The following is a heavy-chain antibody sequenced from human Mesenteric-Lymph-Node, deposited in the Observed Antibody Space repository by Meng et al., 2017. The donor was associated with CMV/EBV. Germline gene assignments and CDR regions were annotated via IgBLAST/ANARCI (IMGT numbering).Heavy chain of an antibody. V-gene: IGHV4-61*01. D-gene: IGHD6-13*01. J-gene: IGHJ4*02. CDR2: IYYSGST. CDR3: ARSSSSWPNPLDY. CDR1: GGSVSSGSYY. Sequence: SETLSLTCTVSGGSVSSGSYYWSWIRQPPGKGLEWIGYIYYSGSTNYNPSLESRVTISVDTSKNQFSLKVRSVTAADTAVYYCARSSSSWPNPLDYWGQGTLVTVSS.